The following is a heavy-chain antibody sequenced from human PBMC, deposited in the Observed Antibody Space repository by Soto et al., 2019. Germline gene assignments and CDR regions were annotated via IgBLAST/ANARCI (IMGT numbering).Heavy chain of an antibody. CDR2: FDPEDGET. Sequence: ASVKVSCKVSGYTLTELSMHWVRQAPGKGLERMGGFDPEDGETIYAQKFQGRVTMTEDTSTDTAYMELSSLRSEDTAVYYCANLRRVYCSSTSCYWFMYFQHWGHGTLVTVSS. V-gene: IGHV1-24*01. D-gene: IGHD2-2*01. J-gene: IGHJ1*01. CDR3: ANLRRVYCSSTSCYWFMYFQH. CDR1: GYTLTELS.